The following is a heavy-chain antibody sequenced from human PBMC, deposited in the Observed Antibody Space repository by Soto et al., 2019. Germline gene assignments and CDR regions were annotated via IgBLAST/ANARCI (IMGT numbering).Heavy chain of an antibody. D-gene: IGHD6-19*01. CDR1: GFTFSSYA. Sequence: QVQLVESGGGVVQPGRSLRLSCAASGFTFSSYAMHWVRQAPGKGLEWVAVISYDGSNKYYADSVKGRFTISRDNSKNTLYLQMNSLRAEDTAVYYCARDPAGPLAQSLPHPGMDVWGQGTTVTVSS. CDR2: ISYDGSNK. J-gene: IGHJ6*02. CDR3: ARDPAGPLAQSLPHPGMDV. V-gene: IGHV3-30-3*01.